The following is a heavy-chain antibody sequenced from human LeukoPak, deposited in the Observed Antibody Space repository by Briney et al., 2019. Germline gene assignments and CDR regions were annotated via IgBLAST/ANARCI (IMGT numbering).Heavy chain of an antibody. V-gene: IGHV1-18*01. Sequence: ASVTVSCKASGYTFRDFGISWVRQAPGQGLEWMGWITTYNGNTNYIQKLQGRVTMTTDTSTSTAYMEVRSLRSDDTAVYYCARGGDPNCSSTSCYTYYGIDVWGQGTTVTVSS. D-gene: IGHD2-2*02. CDR1: GYTFRDFG. CDR2: ITTYNGNT. J-gene: IGHJ6*02. CDR3: ARGGDPNCSSTSCYTYYGIDV.